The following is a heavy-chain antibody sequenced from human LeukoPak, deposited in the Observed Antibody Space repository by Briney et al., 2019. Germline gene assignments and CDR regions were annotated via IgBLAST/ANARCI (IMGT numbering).Heavy chain of an antibody. CDR2: ISYDGSNK. J-gene: IGHJ4*02. V-gene: IGHV3-30*18. CDR1: GFTFSSYG. Sequence: GGSLRLPCAASGFTFSSYGMHWVRQAPGKGLEWVAVISYDGSNKYYADSVKGRFTISRDNSKNTLYLQMNSLRAEDTAVYYCAKGGVEMATITPLDYWGQGTLVTVSS. D-gene: IGHD5-24*01. CDR3: AKGGVEMATITPLDY.